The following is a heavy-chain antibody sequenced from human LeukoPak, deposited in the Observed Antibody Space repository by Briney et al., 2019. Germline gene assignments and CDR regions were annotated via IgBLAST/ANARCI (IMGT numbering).Heavy chain of an antibody. D-gene: IGHD6-6*01. CDR1: GGSISSYY. J-gene: IGHJ3*02. Sequence: SETLSLTCTVSGGSISSYYWSWIRQPPGKGLEWIGYIYYSGSTNYNPSLKSRVTISVDTSKNQFSLKLSSVTAADTAVYYCARPPKSSRRGAFDIWGQGTMVTVSS. V-gene: IGHV4-59*12. CDR2: IYYSGST. CDR3: ARPPKSSRRGAFDI.